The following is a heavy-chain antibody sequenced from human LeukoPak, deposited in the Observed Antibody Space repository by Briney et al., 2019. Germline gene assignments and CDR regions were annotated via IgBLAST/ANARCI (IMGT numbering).Heavy chain of an antibody. Sequence: SETLSLTCTVSGGSISSSSYYWGWIRQPPGKGLEWIGRIYYSGSTYYNPSLKSRVTISVDTSKNQFSLKLSSVTAADTAVYYCARRSSSGWYFDCWGQGTLVTVSS. CDR3: ARRSSSGWYFDC. CDR1: GGSISSSSYY. CDR2: IYYSGST. V-gene: IGHV4-39*01. J-gene: IGHJ4*02. D-gene: IGHD6-19*01.